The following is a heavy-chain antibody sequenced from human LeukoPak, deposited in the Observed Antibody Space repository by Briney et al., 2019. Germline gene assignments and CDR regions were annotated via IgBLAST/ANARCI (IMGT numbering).Heavy chain of an antibody. CDR1: GGSISSGGYY. V-gene: IGHV4-31*03. CDR3: AKDGRRFPLQAINYYFDY. D-gene: IGHD1-1*01. J-gene: IGHJ4*02. CDR2: IYYSGST. Sequence: SETLSLTCTVSGGSISSGGYYWSWIRQHPGRGLEWIGYIYYSGSTYYNPSLKSRVTISVDTSKNQFSLKLSSVTAADTAVYYCAKDGRRFPLQAINYYFDYWGQGTLVTVSS.